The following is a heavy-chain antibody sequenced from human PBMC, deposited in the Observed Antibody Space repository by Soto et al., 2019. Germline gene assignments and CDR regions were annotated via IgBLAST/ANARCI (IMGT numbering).Heavy chain of an antibody. D-gene: IGHD7-27*01. CDR3: AKGEKLGRSLIDY. CDR1: GFTFSSYS. Sequence: GGSLRLSCAASGFTFSSYSMNWVRQAPGKGLEWVSYISSSSSTIYYADSVKGRFTISRDNSKNTLYLQMNSLRAEDTAVYYCAKGEKLGRSLIDYWGQGTLVTVSS. CDR2: ISSSSSTI. V-gene: IGHV3-48*01. J-gene: IGHJ4*02.